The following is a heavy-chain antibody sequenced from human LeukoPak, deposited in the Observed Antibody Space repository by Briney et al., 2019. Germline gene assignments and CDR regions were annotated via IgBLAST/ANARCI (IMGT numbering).Heavy chain of an antibody. CDR3: ARGEQLRYFDTLNWFDP. CDR1: GGSMSSNY. J-gene: IGHJ5*02. V-gene: IGHV4-59*08. D-gene: IGHD3-9*01. Sequence: SETLSLTCTVSGGSMSSNYWSWIRQPPGKGLEWIGYIYNSGTIYYSGSTNYNPSLLSRVTISVDTSKNQFSLKLSSVTAADTAVYYCARGEQLRYFDTLNWFDPWGQGTLVTVSS. CDR2: IYNSGTIYYSGST.